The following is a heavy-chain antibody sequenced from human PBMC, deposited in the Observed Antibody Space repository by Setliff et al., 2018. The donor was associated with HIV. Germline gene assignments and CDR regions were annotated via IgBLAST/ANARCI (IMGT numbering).Heavy chain of an antibody. D-gene: IGHD1-1*01. CDR1: GGSMNNYY. J-gene: IGHJ4*02. Sequence: SETLSLTCIVSGGSMNNYYWNWIRQTPGKGLEWIGYIYENDYTHYAVSLRSRVTISVDTSKAQFSLNLSSVTAADTAKYYCATLDAHGKNFLGFWGQGTLVTVSS. CDR3: ATLDAHGKNFLGF. CDR2: IYENDYT. V-gene: IGHV4-4*09.